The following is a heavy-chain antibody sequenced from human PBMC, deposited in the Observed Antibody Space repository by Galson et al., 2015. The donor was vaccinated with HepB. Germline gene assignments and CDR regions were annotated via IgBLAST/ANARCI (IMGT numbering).Heavy chain of an antibody. Sequence: SLILSCAASGFVFSNAWMNWVRQAPGTGLDWFSRITNKAHGETRDYAALVKGRFTVSRHDSKNTLYLQMNSVTTEDTAMYYCATGEDGHSHWGQGTLVTVSS. V-gene: IGHV3-15*01. J-gene: IGHJ4*02. CDR1: GFVFSNAW. CDR2: ITNKAHGETR. CDR3: ATGEDGHSH. D-gene: IGHD5-24*01.